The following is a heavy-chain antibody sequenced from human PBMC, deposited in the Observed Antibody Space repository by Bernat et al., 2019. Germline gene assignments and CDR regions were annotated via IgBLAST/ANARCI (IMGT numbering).Heavy chain of an antibody. CDR1: GFTFSSTA. Sequence: QVQLVESGGGVVQPGRSLRLSCAASGFTFSSTAMHWVRQAPVKGLEWVAVISYDGGDKDYADSVQGRFTISRDNSKNTLYLQMNSLRAEDTAVYFCARDVQQQLVYYYYGMDVWGPGTTVIVSS. CDR3: ARDVQQQLVYYYYGMDV. V-gene: IGHV3-30*04. D-gene: IGHD6-13*01. J-gene: IGHJ6*02. CDR2: ISYDGGDK.